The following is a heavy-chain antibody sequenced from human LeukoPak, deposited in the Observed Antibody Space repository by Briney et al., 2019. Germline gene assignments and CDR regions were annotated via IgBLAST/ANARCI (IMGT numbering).Heavy chain of an antibody. Sequence: GGSLRLSCAASGFTFSSYSMNWVRQAPGKGLEWVSSISSSSSYIYYADSVKGRFTISRDNAKNSLYLQMNSLRAEDTAVYYCARDILTGPRPDYWGQGTLVTLSS. V-gene: IGHV3-21*01. J-gene: IGHJ4*02. CDR3: ARDILTGPRPDY. D-gene: IGHD3-9*01. CDR2: ISSSSSYI. CDR1: GFTFSSYS.